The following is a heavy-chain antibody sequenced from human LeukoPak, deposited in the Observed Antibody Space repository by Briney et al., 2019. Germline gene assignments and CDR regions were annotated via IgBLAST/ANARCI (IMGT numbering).Heavy chain of an antibody. Sequence: GGSLRLSCAASGFTFSDYALGWVRQAPGRGLEWVATLSGSGAGTYYSDSVQGRFTISRDNSKRTLFLQMNSLRAEDTAVYYCATEYYYDSSGGYWGQGTLVTVSS. CDR2: LSGSGAGT. CDR1: GFTFSDYA. D-gene: IGHD3-22*01. V-gene: IGHV3-23*01. CDR3: ATEYYYDSSGGY. J-gene: IGHJ4*02.